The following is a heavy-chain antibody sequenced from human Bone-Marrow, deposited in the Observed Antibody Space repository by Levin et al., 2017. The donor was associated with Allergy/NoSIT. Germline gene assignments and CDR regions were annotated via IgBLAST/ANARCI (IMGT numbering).Heavy chain of an antibody. CDR3: ARDSRYAFDY. J-gene: IGHJ4*02. CDR1: GFSFSSYS. D-gene: IGHD1-1*01. CDR2: IDSSSSII. Sequence: GGSLRLSCAASGFSFSSYSMNWVRQAPGKGLEWVSYIDSSSSIISYADSVKGRFTFSREGATNSLYLQMNSLRADDTAVYYCARDSRYAFDYWGQGLLVTVSS. V-gene: IGHV3-48*01.